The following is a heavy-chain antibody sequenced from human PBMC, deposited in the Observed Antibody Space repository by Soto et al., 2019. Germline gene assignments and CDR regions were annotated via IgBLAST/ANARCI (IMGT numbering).Heavy chain of an antibody. D-gene: IGHD2-15*01. Sequence: SGTLSLTCTASGGSISSSSYYWAWIRQPPGKGLEWIGSIYYSGSTYYNPSLKSRVTISVDTSKNQFSLKLSSVTAADTAVYYCARRVVDGYFDYWGQGTLVTVSS. CDR3: ARRVVDGYFDY. J-gene: IGHJ4*02. CDR2: IYYSGST. V-gene: IGHV4-39*01. CDR1: GGSISSSSYY.